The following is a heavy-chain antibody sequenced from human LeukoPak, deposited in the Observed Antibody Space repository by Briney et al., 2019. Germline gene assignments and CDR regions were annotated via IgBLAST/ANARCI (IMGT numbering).Heavy chain of an antibody. CDR3: ARFPYFEGFDY. Sequence: PSGTLSLTCTVSGGSISSSSYYWGWIRQPPGKGLEWIGSIYYSGSTYYNPSLKSRVTISMDTSKNQFSLELTSVTAADTAVYYCARFPYFEGFDYWGQGTLVIVSS. J-gene: IGHJ4*02. CDR1: GGSISSSSYY. D-gene: IGHD3-9*01. V-gene: IGHV4-39*07. CDR2: IYYSGST.